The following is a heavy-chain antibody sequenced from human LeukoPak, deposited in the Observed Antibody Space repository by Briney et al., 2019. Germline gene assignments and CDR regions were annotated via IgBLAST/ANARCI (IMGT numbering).Heavy chain of an antibody. CDR2: IYYSGST. CDR3: ASTAKSGSDY. CDR1: GGSISSYY. Sequence: SETLSLTCTVSGGSISSYYWSWIRQPPGKGLEWIGYIYYSGSTNYNPSLKSRVTISVDTSKSQFSLKLSSVTAADTAVYYCASTAKSGSDYWGQGTLVTVSS. D-gene: IGHD3-10*01. J-gene: IGHJ4*02. V-gene: IGHV4-59*01.